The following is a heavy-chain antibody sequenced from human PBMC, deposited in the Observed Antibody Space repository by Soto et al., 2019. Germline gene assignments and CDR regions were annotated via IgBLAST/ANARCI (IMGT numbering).Heavy chain of an antibody. CDR2: ISGSGGST. V-gene: IGHV3-23*01. CDR1: GFTFSSYA. D-gene: IGHD3-10*01. Sequence: XGSLKLSCAASGFTFSSYAMSWVRQAPGKGLEWVSAISGSGGSTYYADSVKGRFTISRDNSKNTLYLQMNSLRAEDTAVYYCAKGISGSGRSPFDYWGQGTLVTVSS. CDR3: AKGISGSGRSPFDY. J-gene: IGHJ4*02.